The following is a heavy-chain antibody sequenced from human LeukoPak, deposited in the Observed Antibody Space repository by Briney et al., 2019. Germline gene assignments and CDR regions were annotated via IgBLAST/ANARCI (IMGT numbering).Heavy chain of an antibody. V-gene: IGHV4-61*01. Sequence: SETLSLTCTVSGGSVSSGSYYWSWIRQPPGKGLEWIGYIYYSGSTNYNPSLKSRVTISVDTSKNQFSLKLSSVTAADTAVYYCAREVVVVTAMGAFDIWGQGTMVTVSS. CDR2: IYYSGST. J-gene: IGHJ3*02. CDR1: GGSVSSGSYY. D-gene: IGHD2-21*02. CDR3: AREVVVVTAMGAFDI.